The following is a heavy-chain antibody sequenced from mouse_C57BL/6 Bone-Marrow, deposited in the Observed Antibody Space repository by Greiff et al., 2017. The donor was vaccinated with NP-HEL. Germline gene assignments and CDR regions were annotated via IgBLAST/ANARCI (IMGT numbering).Heavy chain of an antibody. Sequence: EVKLMESGPGLVKPSQSLSLTCSVTGYSITSGYYWNWIRQFPGNKLEWMGYISYDGSNNYNPSLKNRISITRDTSKNQFFLKLNSVTTEDTATYYCARENYPIDYGSIWGQGTTLTVSS. V-gene: IGHV3-6*01. CDR3: ARENYPIDYGSI. J-gene: IGHJ2*01. CDR1: GYSITSGYY. D-gene: IGHD1-1*01. CDR2: ISYDGSN.